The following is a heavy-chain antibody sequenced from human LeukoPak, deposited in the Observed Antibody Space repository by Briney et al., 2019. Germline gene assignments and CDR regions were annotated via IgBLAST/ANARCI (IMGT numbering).Heavy chain of an antibody. J-gene: IGHJ4*02. V-gene: IGHV1-2*06. CDR1: GYTFTGYY. D-gene: IGHD2-15*01. CDR2: INPNSGGT. Sequence: ASVKVSCKASGYTFTGYYMHWVRQAPGQGLEWMGRINPNSGGTNYAQKFQGRVTMTRDTSISTAYMGLSRLRSDDTAVYYCARGAYCSGGSCLQPKRYDYWGQGTLATVSS. CDR3: ARGAYCSGGSCLQPKRYDY.